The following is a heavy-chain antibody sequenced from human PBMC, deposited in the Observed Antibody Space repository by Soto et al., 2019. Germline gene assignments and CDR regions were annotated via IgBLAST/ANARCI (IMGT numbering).Heavy chain of an antibody. V-gene: IGHV1-18*01. J-gene: IGHJ4*02. Sequence: QVQLVQSGAEVKKPGASVKVSCKASGYTFTNFGISWVRQAPGQGLEWMGCISAYNGNTNYAQKFQGRVTMTTDTDTSTAYMEVRRLRCDDAAVYYCARGETPIDYWGQGTRVTVAS. CDR1: GYTFTNFG. D-gene: IGHD1-26*01. CDR2: ISAYNGNT. CDR3: ARGETPIDY.